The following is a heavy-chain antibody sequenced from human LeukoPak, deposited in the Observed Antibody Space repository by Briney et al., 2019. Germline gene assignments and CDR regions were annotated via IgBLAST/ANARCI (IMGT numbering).Heavy chain of an antibody. Sequence: SETLSLTCTVSGYSISSGYYWGWIRQPPGKGLEWIGSIYHSGSTYYNPSLKSRVTISVDTSKNQFSLKLSSVTAADTAVYYCARDRYYYDSSGYRLFDYWGQGTLVTVSS. CDR2: IYHSGST. CDR3: ARDRYYYDSSGYRLFDY. V-gene: IGHV4-38-2*02. D-gene: IGHD3-22*01. CDR1: GYSISSGYY. J-gene: IGHJ4*02.